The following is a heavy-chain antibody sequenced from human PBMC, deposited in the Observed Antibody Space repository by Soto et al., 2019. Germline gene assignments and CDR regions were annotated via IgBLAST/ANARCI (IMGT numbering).Heavy chain of an antibody. CDR2: IWYDGSNK. D-gene: IGHD3-3*01. V-gene: IGHV3-33*01. J-gene: IGHJ6*03. Sequence: GGSLRLSCAASGFTFSSYGMHWVRQAPGKGLEWVAVIWYDGSNKYYADSVKGRFTISRDNSKNTLYLQMNSLRAEDTAVYYCARDAVLRFLEWFPGDYYYMDVWGKGTTVTVSS. CDR3: ARDAVLRFLEWFPGDYYYMDV. CDR1: GFTFSSYG.